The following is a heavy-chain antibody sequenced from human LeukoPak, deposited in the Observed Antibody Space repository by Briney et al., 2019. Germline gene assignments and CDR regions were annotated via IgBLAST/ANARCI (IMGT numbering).Heavy chain of an antibody. D-gene: IGHD3-3*01. CDR1: GGSISSSSYY. CDR3: ASRDFWSGR. J-gene: IGHJ4*02. V-gene: IGHV4-39*01. Sequence: NPSETLSLTCTVSGGSISSSSYYWGWIRRPPGKGLEWIGSIYYSGSTYYNPSLKSRVTISVATSKNQFSLKLSSVTAADTAVYYCASRDFWSGRWGQGTLVTVSS. CDR2: IYYSGST.